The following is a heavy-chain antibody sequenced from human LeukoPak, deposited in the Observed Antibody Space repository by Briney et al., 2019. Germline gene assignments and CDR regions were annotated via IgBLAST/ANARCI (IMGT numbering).Heavy chain of an antibody. Sequence: PGGSLRLSCVASGFTFDAYWMSWVRQAPGKGLEWVANIKQDGSEKDYVDSVKGRFTISRDNAKNSLYLQMNSLRAKDTAVYYCARVAKGGYYYDSSGYPPDYWGQGTLVTVSS. CDR3: ARVAKGGYYYDSSGYPPDY. V-gene: IGHV3-7*01. D-gene: IGHD3-22*01. CDR2: IKQDGSEK. CDR1: GFTFDAYW. J-gene: IGHJ4*02.